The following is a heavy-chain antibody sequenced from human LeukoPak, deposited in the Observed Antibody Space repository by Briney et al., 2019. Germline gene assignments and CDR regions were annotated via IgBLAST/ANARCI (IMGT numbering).Heavy chain of an antibody. CDR2: IYTSGST. CDR1: GGSLSSYY. CDR3: ARAVEQQLLAPEENWFDP. Sequence: PSETLSLTCTVSGGSLSSYYWRWIRQPAGEGLEWIGRIYTSGSTNYNPSLKSRVTMSVDTSKNQFSLKLSSVTAADTAVYYCARAVEQQLLAPEENWFDPWGQGTLVTVSS. D-gene: IGHD6-13*01. J-gene: IGHJ5*02. V-gene: IGHV4-4*07.